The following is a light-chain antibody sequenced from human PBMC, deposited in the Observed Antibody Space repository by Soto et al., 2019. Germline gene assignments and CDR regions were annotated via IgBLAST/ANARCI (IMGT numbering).Light chain of an antibody. CDR1: QNIDSY. CDR3: IQHNTYPRT. J-gene: IGKJ1*01. V-gene: IGKV1-39*01. Sequence: GDRVTITCRASQNIDSYLNWYQQRPGKAHRLLIHDAASLQSGVQSRFSGSGSGTDFALTINSLQPEDFATYYCIQHNTYPRTVGQGTKVDI. CDR2: DAA.